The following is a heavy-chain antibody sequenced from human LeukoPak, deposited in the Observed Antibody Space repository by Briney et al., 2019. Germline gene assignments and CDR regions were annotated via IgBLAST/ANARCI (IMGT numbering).Heavy chain of an antibody. V-gene: IGHV3-23*01. Sequence: GGSLRLSCAASGFTFSSSAMSWVRQVPGKGLEWVSGISSSGGSTNYADSVRGRFTISRDNSKNTLYVQMNSLRDEDTALYYCAKGQRWESPHYLDSWGQGTLVTVSS. J-gene: IGHJ4*02. CDR2: ISSSGGST. D-gene: IGHD1-26*01. CDR3: AKGQRWESPHYLDS. CDR1: GFTFSSSA.